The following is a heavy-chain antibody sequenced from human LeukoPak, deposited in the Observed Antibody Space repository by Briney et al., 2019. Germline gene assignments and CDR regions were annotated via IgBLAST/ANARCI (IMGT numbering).Heavy chain of an antibody. V-gene: IGHV4-39*01. CDR3: ERQGDG. CDR2: IYYSGST. CDR1: GGSISSSSYY. J-gene: IGHJ4*02. Sequence: PSETLSLTCTVSGGSISSSSYYSGWIRQPPGNGLEWIGRIYYSGSTYYNPSLKSRPTISVDTSKKHFSLKLSSVTAAGTAVYYCERQGDGWGQGTLVTVSS. D-gene: IGHD1-26*01.